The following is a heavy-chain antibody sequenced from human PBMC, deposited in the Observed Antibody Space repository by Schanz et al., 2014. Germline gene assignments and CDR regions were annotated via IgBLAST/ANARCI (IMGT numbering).Heavy chain of an antibody. CDR2: ISYDGSKK. CDR3: AKDAPYPFDL. J-gene: IGHJ2*01. CDR1: GFTFSSYG. V-gene: IGHV3-33*06. Sequence: QVRLVESGGGVVQPGRSLRLSCAASGFTFSSYGMHWVRQAPGKGLEWVGVISYDGSKKSYADSVKGRFTISRDNSKNTLYLQMNSLRAEDTAIYYCAKDAPYPFDLWGRGTLITVSS.